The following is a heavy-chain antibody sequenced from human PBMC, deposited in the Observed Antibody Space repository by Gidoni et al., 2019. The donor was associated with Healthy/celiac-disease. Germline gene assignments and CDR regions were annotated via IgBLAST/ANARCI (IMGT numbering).Heavy chain of an antibody. J-gene: IGHJ6*03. V-gene: IGHV1-69*04. Sequence: QVQLVQSGAEVKKPGSSVKVSCKASGGTFSSYAISWVRQAPGQGLEWMGRIIPILGIANYAQKFQGRVTITADKSTSTAYMELSSLRSEDTAVYYCARSKLRRDYYYYMDVWGKGTTVTVSS. D-gene: IGHD3-16*01. CDR2: IIPILGIA. CDR1: GGTFSSYA. CDR3: ARSKLRRDYYYYMDV.